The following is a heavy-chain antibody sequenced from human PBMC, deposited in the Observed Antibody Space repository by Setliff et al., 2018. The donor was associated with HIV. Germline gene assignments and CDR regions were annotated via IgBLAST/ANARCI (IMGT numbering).Heavy chain of an antibody. Sequence: SETLSLTCAVYGGSFSGYFWSWIRQSPRKRLEWIGELNDSGSTNYNPSLKSRVTISVDASKNQFSLKVKSVTAADTATYYCAKKGRYYYGSGVTTDYFDDWGQGTPVTVSS. D-gene: IGHD3-10*01. CDR3: AKKGRYYYGSGVTTDYFDD. V-gene: IGHV4-34*01. CDR1: GGSFSGYF. J-gene: IGHJ4*02. CDR2: LNDSGST.